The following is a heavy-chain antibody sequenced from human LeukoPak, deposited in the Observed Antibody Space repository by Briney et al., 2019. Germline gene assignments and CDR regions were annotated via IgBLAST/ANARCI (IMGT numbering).Heavy chain of an antibody. CDR1: GFTFSKYA. CDR3: ARALSQQLIRYSQD. J-gene: IGHJ1*01. D-gene: IGHD1-1*01. V-gene: IGHV3-23*01. CDR2: ISGSGGNS. Sequence: GGSLRLSCAASGFTFSKYAIHWVRQAPGKGLEWVSGISGSGGNSYYADSVKGRFTISRDNSKNTLFLQMNSLRADDTAVYFCARALSQQLIRYSQDWGQGTLVTVSS.